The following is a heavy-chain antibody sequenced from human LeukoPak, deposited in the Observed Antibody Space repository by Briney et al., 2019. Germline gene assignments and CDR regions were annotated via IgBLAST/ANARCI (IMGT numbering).Heavy chain of an antibody. CDR2: IVVGRGET. J-gene: IGHJ5*02. Sequence: SVKVSCKTSGLTFSSSAIQWVRQARGQPLEWIGWIVVGRGETKYTQKLQGRVTITSDLSTSTAYMELSSLRSEDTAVYYCAAETYSDSCCWFDPWGQGTLDTVSS. CDR3: AAETYSDSCCWFDP. CDR1: GLTFSSSA. V-gene: IGHV1-58*02. D-gene: IGHD2-21*02.